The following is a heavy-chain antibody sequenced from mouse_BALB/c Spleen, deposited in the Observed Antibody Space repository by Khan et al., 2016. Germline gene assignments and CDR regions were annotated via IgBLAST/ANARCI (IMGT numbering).Heavy chain of an antibody. CDR2: INSDGSST. J-gene: IGHJ4*01. CDR1: GFTFTTYA. CDR3: ARVRHTMDY. V-gene: IGHV5-6-3*01. Sequence: EVELVESGGGFVQPGRSLELSCAASGFTFTTYAMSWVRQTPDKRLELVATINSDGSSTYYADTVKGRFTISRDNAKNTLYLQMSRLKSEDTAMYYCARVRHTMDYWGRGTSVTVSS. D-gene: IGHD2-14*01.